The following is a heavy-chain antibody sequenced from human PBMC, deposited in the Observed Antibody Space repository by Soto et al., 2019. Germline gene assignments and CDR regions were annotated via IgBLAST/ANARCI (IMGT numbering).Heavy chain of an antibody. Sequence: PGGSLRLSCAASGFRFDDYMMHWVRKAPGKGLEWVALISWDGRITEYADSVKGRFSVSRDNRKKSLYLQMNGLTTADTAFYYCAKDIHSSAWYYFDSWGPGT. CDR1: GFRFDDYM. CDR2: ISWDGRIT. D-gene: IGHD6-13*01. V-gene: IGHV3-43*01. CDR3: AKDIHSSAWYYFDS. J-gene: IGHJ4*02.